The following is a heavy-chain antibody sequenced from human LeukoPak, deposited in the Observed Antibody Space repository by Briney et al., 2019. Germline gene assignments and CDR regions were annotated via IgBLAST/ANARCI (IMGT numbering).Heavy chain of an antibody. CDR3: ASDIVATSGDF. V-gene: IGHV3-11*01. Sequence: GGSLRLSCAASGFTFSDFYMSWIRQAPGKGLEWVSYITSAGRAIYYADSVQGRFTISRDNARNSLYLQMNGLRAEDTAVYYCASDIVATSGDFWGQGTLVTVSS. CDR2: ITSAGRAI. D-gene: IGHD5-12*01. J-gene: IGHJ4*02. CDR1: GFTFSDFY.